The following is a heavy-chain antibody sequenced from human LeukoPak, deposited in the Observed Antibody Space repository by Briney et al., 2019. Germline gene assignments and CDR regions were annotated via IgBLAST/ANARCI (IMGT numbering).Heavy chain of an antibody. CDR3: ARVVRFGKYYFDY. J-gene: IGHJ4*02. D-gene: IGHD3-10*01. CDR2: INPNSGGT. Sequence: ASVKVSCKASRYTFTGYYMHWVRQAPGQGLEWMGWINPNSGGTNYAQKFQGRVTMTRDTSISTAYMELSRLRSDDTAVYYCARVVRFGKYYFDYWGQGTLVTVSS. CDR1: RYTFTGYY. V-gene: IGHV1-2*02.